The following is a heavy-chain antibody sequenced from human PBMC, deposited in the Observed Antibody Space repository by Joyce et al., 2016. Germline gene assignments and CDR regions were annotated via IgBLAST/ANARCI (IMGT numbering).Heavy chain of an antibody. V-gene: IGHV3-21*02. CDR1: GFMFSTSS. Sequence: EVQLVESVGGLVKPGGSLKISCAASGFMFSTSSMSCFRQAQGKGLEWVSAISGDRRFIFHADSVRGRFTVSRDNAENSLYLQMKSLRVEDTAVYFCARGGLVYDYSMDVWGQGTTVIVSS. D-gene: IGHD2-21*01. CDR2: ISGDRRFI. CDR3: ARGGLVYDYSMDV. J-gene: IGHJ6*02.